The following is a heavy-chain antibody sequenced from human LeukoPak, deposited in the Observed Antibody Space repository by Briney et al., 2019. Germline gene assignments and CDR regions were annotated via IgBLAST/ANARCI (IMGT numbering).Heavy chain of an antibody. D-gene: IGHD2-21*01. CDR1: GFTFSNYW. Sequence: GGSLRLSCAASGFTFSNYWMTWVRQAPGKGLGWVANIKQDGSEEYYVDSVKGRFTVSRDNAKNSLYLQMNSLKVEDTAVYYCARGGDWAYYFDYWGQGMLVTVSS. CDR2: IKQDGSEE. J-gene: IGHJ4*02. CDR3: ARGGDWAYYFDY. V-gene: IGHV3-7*01.